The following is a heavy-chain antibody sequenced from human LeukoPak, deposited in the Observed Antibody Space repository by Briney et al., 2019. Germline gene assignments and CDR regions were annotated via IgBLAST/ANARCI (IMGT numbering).Heavy chain of an antibody. CDR1: GGTFSSYA. V-gene: IGHV1-69*04. CDR3: ARDRKKILPHY. D-gene: IGHD2-15*01. Sequence: SVKVSCKASGGTFSSYAISWVRQAPGQGLEWMGRIIPILGIANYAQKFQGRVTITADKSTSTAYMQLSSLRSEDTAVYYCARDRKKILPHYWGQGTLVTVSS. CDR2: IIPILGIA. J-gene: IGHJ4*02.